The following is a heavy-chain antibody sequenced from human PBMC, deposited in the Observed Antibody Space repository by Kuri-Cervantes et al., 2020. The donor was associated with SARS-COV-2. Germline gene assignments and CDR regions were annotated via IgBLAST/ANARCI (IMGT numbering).Heavy chain of an antibody. Sequence: GESLKISCAASGFTVSSNYMSWVRQAPGKGLEWVANIKQDGSEKYYVDSVKGRFTISRDNAKNSLYLQMNSLRAEDTAVYYCARDAHMVRFLEWLLTFGYFDLWGRGTLVTVSS. V-gene: IGHV3-7*01. CDR3: ARDAHMVRFLEWLLTFGYFDL. CDR2: IKQDGSEK. D-gene: IGHD3-3*01. J-gene: IGHJ2*01. CDR1: GFTVSSNY.